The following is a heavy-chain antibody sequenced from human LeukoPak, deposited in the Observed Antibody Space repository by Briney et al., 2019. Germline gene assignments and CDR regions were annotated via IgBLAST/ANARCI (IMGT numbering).Heavy chain of an antibody. D-gene: IGHD3-22*01. V-gene: IGHV4-34*01. CDR3: ARHNYDSSGYYSRPYYFDY. CDR2: INHGGSA. CDR1: GGSFSAYY. J-gene: IGHJ4*02. Sequence: SETLSLTCAVYGGSFSAYYWSWIRQPPGKGLEWIGEINHGGSANYNPSLKSRVPISVDTSKNQFSLKLSSVTAADTAVYYCARHNYDSSGYYSRPYYFDYWGQGTLVTVSS.